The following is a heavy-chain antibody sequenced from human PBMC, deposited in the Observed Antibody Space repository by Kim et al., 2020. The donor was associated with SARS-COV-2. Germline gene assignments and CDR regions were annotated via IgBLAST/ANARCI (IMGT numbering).Heavy chain of an antibody. Sequence: PVKGRFTISRDDSKNTLYLQMNSLKTEDTAVYYCTTEGDSEGSLGLWFDPWGQGTLVTVSS. CDR3: TTEGDSEGSLGLWFDP. V-gene: IGHV3-15*01. J-gene: IGHJ5*02. D-gene: IGHD1-26*01.